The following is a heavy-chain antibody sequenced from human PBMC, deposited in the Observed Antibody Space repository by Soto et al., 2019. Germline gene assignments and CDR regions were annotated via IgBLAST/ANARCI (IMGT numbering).Heavy chain of an antibody. J-gene: IGHJ4*02. V-gene: IGHV4-30-2*01. CDR2: IYHTGNT. CDR1: GGSISGGGHS. D-gene: IGHD3-10*01. CDR3: ARGSYGSGTYYEDLVFDY. Sequence: SETLSLTCAVAGGSISGGGHSWSWIRQPPGKGLEWIGYIYHTGNTYYNPSLKTRVTISVDRSKNQFSLKLSSVTAADTAVYYCARGSYGSGTYYEDLVFDYWGQGTLVTVSS.